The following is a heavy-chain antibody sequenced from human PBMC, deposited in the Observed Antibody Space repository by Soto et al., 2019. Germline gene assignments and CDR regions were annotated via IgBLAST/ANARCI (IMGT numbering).Heavy chain of an antibody. CDR3: ARWELRIRNPFDL. CDR1: GGSVSSGAYY. J-gene: IGHJ3*01. D-gene: IGHD1-7*01. Sequence: QVQLQESGPGLVKPSQTLSLTCTVSGGSVSSGAYYWSWIRQHPGKGLEWIGYISYIGSTYYNPSLKSRVTISVDTSKNHFSLTLSSVTAADTAVYSCARWELRIRNPFDLWGQGTMVTVSS. CDR2: ISYIGST. V-gene: IGHV4-31*03.